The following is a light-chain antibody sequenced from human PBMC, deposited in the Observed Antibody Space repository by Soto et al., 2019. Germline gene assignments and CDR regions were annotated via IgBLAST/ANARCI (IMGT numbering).Light chain of an antibody. J-gene: IGKJ1*01. CDR3: QEYIHWPPGM. CDR2: DTS. V-gene: IGKV3D-7*01. CDR1: QSVSSSF. Sequence: EILLTQSPATLSLSPGERATLSCRASQSVSSSFLAWYQQRPGQVPRLLIYDTSTRAPGISARFSGSGSGTEFTLTISSLQSEDFAVYYCQEYIHWPPGMFGPGTKVDIK.